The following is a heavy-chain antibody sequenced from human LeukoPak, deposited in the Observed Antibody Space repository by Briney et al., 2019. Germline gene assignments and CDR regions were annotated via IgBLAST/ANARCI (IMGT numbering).Heavy chain of an antibody. D-gene: IGHD3-10*01. CDR1: GFTFSSYG. J-gene: IGHJ4*02. CDR2: ISGSGGST. CDR3: ATEGKMVRGVYTDY. Sequence: GGSLRLSCAASGFTFSSYGMSWVRQAPGKGLEWVSAISGSGGSTYYADSVKGRFTISRDNSKNTLYLQMNSLRAEDTAVYYCATEGKMVRGVYTDYWGQGTLVTVSS. V-gene: IGHV3-23*01.